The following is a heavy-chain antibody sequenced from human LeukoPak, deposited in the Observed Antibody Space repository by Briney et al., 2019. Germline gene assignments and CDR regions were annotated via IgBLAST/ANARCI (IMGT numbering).Heavy chain of an antibody. CDR2: IYPGDSDT. CDR1: GYSFTSYW. J-gene: IGHJ1*01. CDR3: ARRLRYSSSWTRSEYFQH. D-gene: IGHD6-13*01. Sequence: GESLKISCKGSGYSFTSYWIGWVRQVPGKGLEWMGIIYPGDSDTRYSPSFQGQVTISADKSISTAYLQWSSLKASDTAMYYCARRLRYSSSWTRSEYFQHWGQGTLVTVSS. V-gene: IGHV5-51*01.